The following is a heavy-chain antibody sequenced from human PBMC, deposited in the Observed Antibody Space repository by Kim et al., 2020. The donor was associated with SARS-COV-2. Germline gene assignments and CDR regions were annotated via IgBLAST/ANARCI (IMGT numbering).Heavy chain of an antibody. CDR1: GGTFSSYA. V-gene: IGHV1-69*06. D-gene: IGHD2-15*01. CDR3: AGGYCSGGSCYSEYYYGMDV. J-gene: IGHJ6*02. CDR2: IIPIFGTA. Sequence: SVKVSCKASGGTFSSYAISWVRQAPGQGLEWMGGIIPIFGTANYAQKFQGRVTITADKSTSTAYMELSSLRSEDTAVYYCAGGYCSGGSCYSEYYYGMDVWGQGTTVTVSS.